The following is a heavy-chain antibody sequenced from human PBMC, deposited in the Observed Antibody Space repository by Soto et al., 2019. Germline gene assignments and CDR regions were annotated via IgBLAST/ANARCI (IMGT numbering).Heavy chain of an antibody. CDR2: IIPIFGTA. CDR3: AIDGGRNSGGNDY. Sequence: QVQLVQSGAEVKKPGSSVKVSCKASGGTFSSYSINWVRQAPGQGLEWMGEIIPIFGTANYAQKFQGRVKITAGESTSTAYMELSSLRSEDTAVYYCAIDGGRNSGGNDYWGQGTLVTVSS. J-gene: IGHJ4*02. CDR1: GGTFSSYS. V-gene: IGHV1-69*01. D-gene: IGHD1-26*01.